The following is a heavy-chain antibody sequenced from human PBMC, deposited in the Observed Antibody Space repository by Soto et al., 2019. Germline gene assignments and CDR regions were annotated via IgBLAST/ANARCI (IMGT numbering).Heavy chain of an antibody. CDR2: ISAHNGNT. V-gene: IGHV1-18*01. J-gene: IGHJ4*02. Sequence: QVHLVQSGAEVKKPGASVKVSCKGSGYGFTTYGITWVRQAPGQGLEWMAWISAHNGNTNYAQELQGRVTVTRDPSTSTAYMELRSLRSDDTAVYYCARGRYGDYWGQGALVTVSS. D-gene: IGHD1-1*01. CDR1: GYGFTTYG. CDR3: ARGRYGDY.